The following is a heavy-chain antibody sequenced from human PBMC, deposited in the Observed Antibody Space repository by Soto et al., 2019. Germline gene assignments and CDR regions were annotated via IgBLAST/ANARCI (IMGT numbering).Heavy chain of an antibody. Sequence: SETLSLTCTVSTDSISNYYWSWIRQPPGKGLEWIAYIHYSGSSKYNPALKSRVTISVDTSKNQFSLKLRSVTAADTAVYYCARQFYSSSWIHFDYWGQGTLVTVSS. CDR1: TDSISNYY. CDR2: IHYSGSS. J-gene: IGHJ4*02. V-gene: IGHV4-59*01. CDR3: ARQFYSSSWIHFDY. D-gene: IGHD6-13*01.